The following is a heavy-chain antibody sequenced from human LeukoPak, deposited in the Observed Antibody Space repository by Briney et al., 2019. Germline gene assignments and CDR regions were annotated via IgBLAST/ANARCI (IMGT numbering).Heavy chain of an antibody. J-gene: IGHJ4*02. CDR2: ISGSGGST. CDR1: GFTFSSYA. V-gene: IGHV3-23*01. D-gene: IGHD3-22*01. Sequence: GGSLRLSCAASGFTFSSYAMSWVRQAPGKGLEWVSAISGSGGSTYYADSVKGRFTISRDNSKNTLYLQMNSLRAEDTAVYYCARDIVVAGYSDYWGQGTLVTVSS. CDR3: ARDIVVAGYSDY.